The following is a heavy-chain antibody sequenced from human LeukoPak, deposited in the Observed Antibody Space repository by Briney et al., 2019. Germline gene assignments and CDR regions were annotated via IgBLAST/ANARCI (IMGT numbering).Heavy chain of an antibody. CDR3: ARSGIAAAGSSRYYYYMDV. D-gene: IGHD6-13*01. CDR2: MNPNSGNT. J-gene: IGHJ6*03. V-gene: IGHV1-8*01. Sequence: ASVKVSCKASGYTFTSYDINWVRQATGQGLEWMGWMNPNSGNTGYAQKFQGRVTMTRNTSISTAYMELSSLRSEDTAVYYCARSGIAAAGSSRYYYYMDVWGKGTTVTVSS. CDR1: GYTFTSYD.